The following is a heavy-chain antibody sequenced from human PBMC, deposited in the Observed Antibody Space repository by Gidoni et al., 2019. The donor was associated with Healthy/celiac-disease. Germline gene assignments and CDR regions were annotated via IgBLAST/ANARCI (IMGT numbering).Heavy chain of an antibody. CDR1: GFPFSSYA. D-gene: IGHD3-22*01. CDR3: AKGDLDSSGYYPGAFDI. V-gene: IGHV3-23*01. Sequence: EVQLLESGGGLVQPGGSLRLSCAASGFPFSSYAMSWVRQAPGKGLGWVSAISGSGGSTYYADSVKGRFTISRDNSKNTLYLQMNSLRAEDTAVYYCAKGDLDSSGYYPGAFDIWGQGTMVTVSS. J-gene: IGHJ3*02. CDR2: ISGSGGST.